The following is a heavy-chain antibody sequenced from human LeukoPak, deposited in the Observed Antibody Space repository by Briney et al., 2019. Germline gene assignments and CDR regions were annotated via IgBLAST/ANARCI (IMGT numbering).Heavy chain of an antibody. CDR1: GFNFSSFW. J-gene: IGHJ4*02. V-gene: IGHV3-74*01. D-gene: IGHD5-18*01. CDR2: INSDGSST. Sequence: GGSLRLSCAGSGFNFSSFWMHWVRQAPGKGLVWVSRINSDGSSTRYADSVKGRFTISRDNAKNTLYLQMNSLRAEDTAVYYCARDIDNYGGLDYWGQGTRVTVSS. CDR3: ARDIDNYGGLDY.